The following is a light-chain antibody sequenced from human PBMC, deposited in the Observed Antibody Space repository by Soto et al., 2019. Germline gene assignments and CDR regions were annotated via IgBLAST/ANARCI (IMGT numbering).Light chain of an antibody. Sequence: EIVLTQSPATPSLSPGERATLSCRASQSVSSYLAWYQQKPGQAPRLLMSDASNRATGIPARFSGSGSGTDFTLTISSLEPEDFAVYYCQQRSNWTLTFGGGTNVDIK. CDR1: QSVSSY. CDR3: QQRSNWTLT. V-gene: IGKV3-11*01. CDR2: DAS. J-gene: IGKJ4*01.